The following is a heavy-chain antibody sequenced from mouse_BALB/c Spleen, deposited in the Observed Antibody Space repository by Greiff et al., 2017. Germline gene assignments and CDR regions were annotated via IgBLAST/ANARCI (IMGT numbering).Heavy chain of an antibody. D-gene: IGHD2-4*01. CDR1: GFNIKDTY. CDR2: IDPANGNT. CDR3: ARSSDYDEGPFAY. V-gene: IGHV14-3*02. J-gene: IGHJ3*01. Sequence: EVQLQQSGAELVKPGASVKLSCTASGFNIKDTYMHWVKQRPEQGLEWIGRIDPANGNTKYDPKFQGKATITADTSSNTAYLQLSSLTSEDTAVYYCARSSDYDEGPFAYWGQGTLVTVSA.